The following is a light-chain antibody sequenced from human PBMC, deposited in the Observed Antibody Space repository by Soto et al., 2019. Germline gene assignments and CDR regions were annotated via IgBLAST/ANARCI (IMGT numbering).Light chain of an antibody. Sequence: QSALTQPASVSGSPGQSVTFSCTGTSSDIGAYKYVSWYQYHPGKPPRLMIYEVSKRPSGVSNRFSASKSGNTASLTISGLQAEDGADYYCCSYRSSSTLVFGGGTKLTVL. V-gene: IGLV2-14*01. CDR1: SSDIGAYKY. CDR2: EVS. J-gene: IGLJ2*01. CDR3: CSYRSSSTLV.